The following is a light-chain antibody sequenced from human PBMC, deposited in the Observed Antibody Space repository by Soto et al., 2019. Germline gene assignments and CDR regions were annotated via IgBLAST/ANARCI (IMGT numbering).Light chain of an antibody. CDR2: GVS. CDR1: QSVSVN. J-gene: IGKJ3*01. Sequence: EIVMTQSPGTLSVSPGERATLSCRASQSVSVNLAWYQQKPGQAPRLLIYGVSTRATGIPARFSGSESGTEFTLTISSLQSEDFAVYYCQQYNDWPFTFGQGTKVD. CDR3: QQYNDWPFT. V-gene: IGKV3-15*01.